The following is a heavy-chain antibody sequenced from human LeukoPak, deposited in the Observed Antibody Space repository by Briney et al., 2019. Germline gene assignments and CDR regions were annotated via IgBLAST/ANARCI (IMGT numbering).Heavy chain of an antibody. Sequence: PSETLSLTCTVSGGSISSSSYYWGWIRQPPGKGLEWIGSIYYSGSTYYNPSLKSRVTISVDTSKNQFSLKLSSVTAADTAVHYCASLLTDSSSWYYYYYYMDVWGKGTTVTISS. CDR2: IYYSGST. CDR1: GGSISSSSYY. V-gene: IGHV4-39*01. J-gene: IGHJ6*03. D-gene: IGHD6-13*01. CDR3: ASLLTDSSSWYYYYYYMDV.